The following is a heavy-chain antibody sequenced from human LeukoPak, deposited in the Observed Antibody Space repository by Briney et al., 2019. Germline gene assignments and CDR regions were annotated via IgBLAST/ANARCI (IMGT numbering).Heavy chain of an antibody. J-gene: IGHJ4*02. CDR1: GGSLSSSTW. V-gene: IGHV4-4*02. D-gene: IGHD3-10*01. Sequence: SETLSLTCTVSGGSLSSSTWWNWVRQPPGKGLEWIGQIYHSGTTNYNPSLKSRVSISVDESKNQFSLNLTSVTAADTAVYFCARHLNYYGSGWGQGIQVTVSS. CDR3: ARHLNYYGSG. CDR2: IYHSGTT.